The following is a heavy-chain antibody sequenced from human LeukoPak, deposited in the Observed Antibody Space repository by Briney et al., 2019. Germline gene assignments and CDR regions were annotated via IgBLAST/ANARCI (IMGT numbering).Heavy chain of an antibody. CDR1: GFTFNKYW. J-gene: IGHJ4*02. CDR3: ANGPGYNLYYFDY. D-gene: IGHD5-24*01. CDR2: ISY. Sequence: GGSLRLSCAASGFTFNKYWMSWVRQAPGKGLEWVAVISYGRFTISRDNSKNTLYLQMNSLRAEDTAVYYCANGPGYNLYYFDYWGQGTLVTVSS. V-gene: IGHV3-30*18.